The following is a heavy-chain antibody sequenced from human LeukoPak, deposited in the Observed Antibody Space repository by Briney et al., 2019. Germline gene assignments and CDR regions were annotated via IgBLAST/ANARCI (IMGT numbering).Heavy chain of an antibody. CDR2: IIPIFGTA. CDR3: ASRYYCSSTSCYEGAPYYYYGMDV. V-gene: IGHV1-69*13. Sequence: SVKVSCKASGGTFSSYAISWVRQAPGQGLEWRGGIIPIFGTANYAQKFQGRGTITADESTSTAYMELSSLRSEDTAVYYCASRYYCSSTSCYEGAPYYYYGMDVWGKGTTVTVSS. D-gene: IGHD2-2*01. CDR1: GGTFSSYA. J-gene: IGHJ6*04.